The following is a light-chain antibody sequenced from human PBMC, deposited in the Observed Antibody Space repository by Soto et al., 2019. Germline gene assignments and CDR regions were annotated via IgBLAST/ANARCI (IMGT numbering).Light chain of an antibody. J-gene: IGLJ3*02. CDR3: VASDDRLNVWV. CDR2: SSD. V-gene: IGLV1-44*01. CDR1: NSNIGSNT. Sequence: QSVLIQPPSASGTPGQRVNISCSGRNSNIGSNTVSWYHQVPGTAPKVVIYSSDQRPSGVPGRLSASKSGTSASLAISGLQYADEGDYYCVASDDRLNVWVFGGGPKLTVL.